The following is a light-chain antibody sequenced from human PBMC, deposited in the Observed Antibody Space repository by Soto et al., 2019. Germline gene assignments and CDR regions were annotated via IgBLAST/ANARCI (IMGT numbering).Light chain of an antibody. CDR2: DVN. CDR3: SSYTSSSTSYV. V-gene: IGLV2-14*01. J-gene: IGLJ1*01. Sequence: QSALTQPASVSGSPGQSSTISCTGTSSDVGGYNYVSWYQQHPGKAPKLVIYDVNNRPSGVSYRFSGSKSGNTASLTISGLQAEDEADYYCSSYTSSSTSYVFGTGTKLTVL. CDR1: SSDVGGYNY.